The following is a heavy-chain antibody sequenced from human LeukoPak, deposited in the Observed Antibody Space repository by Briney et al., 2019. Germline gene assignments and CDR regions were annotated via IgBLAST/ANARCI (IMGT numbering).Heavy chain of an antibody. J-gene: IGHJ4*02. CDR2: IKQEGSEK. V-gene: IGHV3-7*01. CDR1: GFISSIYW. Sequence: GGSLTLSCAASGFISSIYWMSWVRQAPEEGLEWVTNIKQEGSEKYYVDSVKGRFTISRHNPKNSLYLQMNSLRAEDTAVYYCARDTHPYGYWGQGTLVTVSS. CDR3: ARDTHPYGY. D-gene: IGHD3-10*01.